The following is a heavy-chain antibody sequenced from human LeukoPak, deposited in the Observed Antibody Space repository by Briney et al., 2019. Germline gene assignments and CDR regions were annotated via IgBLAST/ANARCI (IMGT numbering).Heavy chain of an antibody. D-gene: IGHD6-13*01. V-gene: IGHV4-59*01. Sequence: SETLSLTCTVSRGSISSYYWSWIRQPPGKGLEWIGYIYYSGSTNYNPSLKSRVTILVDTSKNQFSLKLSSVTAADTALYYCARGVRSRRYGNAFDIWGQGTMVAVSS. J-gene: IGHJ3*02. CDR1: RGSISSYY. CDR3: ARGVRSRRYGNAFDI. CDR2: IYYSGST.